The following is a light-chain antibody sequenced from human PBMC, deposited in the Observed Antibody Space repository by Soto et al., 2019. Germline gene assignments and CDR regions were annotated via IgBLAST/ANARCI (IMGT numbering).Light chain of an antibody. V-gene: IGKV1-6*01. J-gene: IGKJ2*01. CDR2: DTS. Sequence: AIPMTQSPSSLSASVGDRVTITCRASQGIRNDLGWYQQKPGKAPKLLIYDTSSLERGVPSRFSGSGSGTDFTLAISSLQPEDFATYYCLQNFNHPFTFGQGTKLEIK. CDR3: LQNFNHPFT. CDR1: QGIRND.